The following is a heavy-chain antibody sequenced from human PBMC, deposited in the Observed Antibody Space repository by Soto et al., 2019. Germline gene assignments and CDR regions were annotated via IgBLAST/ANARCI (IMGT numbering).Heavy chain of an antibody. J-gene: IGHJ2*01. CDR1: GFTFSNYG. Sequence: EVQLLESGGGLVQPGGSLRLACAASGFTFSNYGLSWVRQAPGKRLQWVSSISANGGATYYADSVKGRFTISRDNSKSTLYLQMNNLRAEDTALYFCAKGGAVITTFFDPWGRGTLVTVSS. D-gene: IGHD3-16*01. CDR3: AKGGAVITTFFDP. CDR2: ISANGGAT. V-gene: IGHV3-23*01.